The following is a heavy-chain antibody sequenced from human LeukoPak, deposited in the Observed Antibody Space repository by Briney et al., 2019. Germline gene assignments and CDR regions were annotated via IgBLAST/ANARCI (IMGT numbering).Heavy chain of an antibody. CDR3: ARDGDILTGQGAFDI. CDR2: IGSSSSYI. V-gene: IGHV3-21*01. J-gene: IGHJ3*02. D-gene: IGHD3-9*01. Sequence: GGSLRLSCVASGFTFSSYSMNWVRQAPGKGLEWVSSIGSSSSYIYYADSVKGRFTISRDNAKNSLYLQMNSLRAEDTAVYYCARDGDILTGQGAFDIWGQGTMVTVSS. CDR1: GFTFSSYS.